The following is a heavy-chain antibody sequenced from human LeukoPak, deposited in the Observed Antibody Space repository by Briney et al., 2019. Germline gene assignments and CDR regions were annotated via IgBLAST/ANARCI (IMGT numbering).Heavy chain of an antibody. CDR3: ARVVVTSTSEYYYYYGMDV. Sequence: SETLSLTCAVYGGSFSGYYWSWIRQPPGKGLEWIGEINHSGSANYNPSLKSRVTISVDTSKNQFSLKLSSVTAADTAVYYCARVVVTSTSEYYYYYGMDVWGQGTTVTVSS. V-gene: IGHV4-34*01. CDR2: INHSGSA. D-gene: IGHD2-21*02. CDR1: GGSFSGYY. J-gene: IGHJ6*02.